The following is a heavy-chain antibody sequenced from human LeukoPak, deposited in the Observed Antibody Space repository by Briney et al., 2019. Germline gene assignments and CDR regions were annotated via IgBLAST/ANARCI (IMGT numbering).Heavy chain of an antibody. CDR2: INPSGGST. CDR3: ARGMAEWELPYTHFDY. D-gene: IGHD1-26*01. CDR1: GYTFTSYG. Sequence: ASVKVSCKASGYTFTSYGISWVRQAPGQGLEWMGIINPSGGSTSYAQKFQGRVTMTRDTSTSTVYMELSSLRSEDTAVYYCARGMAEWELPYTHFDYWGQGTLVTVSS. J-gene: IGHJ4*02. V-gene: IGHV1-46*01.